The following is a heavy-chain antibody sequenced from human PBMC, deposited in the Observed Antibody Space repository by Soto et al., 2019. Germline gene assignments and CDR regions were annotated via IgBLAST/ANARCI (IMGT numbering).Heavy chain of an antibody. Sequence: PGGSLRLSCAASGFTFSNYAMHWVRQAPGKGLEWVAVISYDGNNKYYADSEKGRFTISRDNSKNTLYVQMNSLRADDTAVYYCARDTYGMDVWGQGTTVTVSS. CDR2: ISYDGNNK. CDR1: GFTFSNYA. V-gene: IGHV3-30-3*01. J-gene: IGHJ6*02. CDR3: ARDTYGMDV.